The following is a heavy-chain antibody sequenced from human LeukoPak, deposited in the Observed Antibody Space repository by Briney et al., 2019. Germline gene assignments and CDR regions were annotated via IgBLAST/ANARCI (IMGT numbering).Heavy chain of an antibody. J-gene: IGHJ4*02. V-gene: IGHV3-7*03. CDR3: VKNSGWYRLDC. Sequence: PGGSLRPSCAASGFTFISYWMSWARKAPGKGLEWVADIKEDGSEKYYVDSVKGRFTISRDNAKNSLFLQMDSLRSEDTAVYYCVKNSGWYRLDCWGQGTLVTVSS. D-gene: IGHD6-13*01. CDR2: IKEDGSEK. CDR1: GFTFISYW.